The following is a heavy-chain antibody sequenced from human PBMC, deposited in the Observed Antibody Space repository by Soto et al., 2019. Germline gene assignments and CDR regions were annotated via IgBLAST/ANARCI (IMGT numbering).Heavy chain of an antibody. J-gene: IGHJ6*02. CDR2: ISGSGGST. CDR1: GFTFSSYA. CDR3: AKDSRPIYGSGSYSYYYYGTDV. Sequence: GGSLRLSCAASGFTFSSYAMSWVRQAPGKGLEWVSAISGSGGSTYYADSVKGRFTISRDNSKNTLYLQMNSLRAEDTAVYYCAKDSRPIYGSGSYSYYYYGTDVWGQGTTVTVSS. V-gene: IGHV3-23*01. D-gene: IGHD3-10*01.